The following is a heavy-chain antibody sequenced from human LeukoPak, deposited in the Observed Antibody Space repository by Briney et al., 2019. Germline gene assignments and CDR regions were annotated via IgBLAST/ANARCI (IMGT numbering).Heavy chain of an antibody. Sequence: PGGSLRLSCAASGFTFSSYAMHWVRQAPGKGLEYVSAISSNGGSTYYANSVKGRFTISRDNSKNTLYLQMGSLRAEDMAVYYCARAGGYCSSTSCYFDYWGQGTLVTVSS. CDR1: GFTFSSYA. CDR3: ARAGGYCSSTSCYFDY. J-gene: IGHJ4*02. V-gene: IGHV3-64*01. D-gene: IGHD2-2*01. CDR2: ISSNGGST.